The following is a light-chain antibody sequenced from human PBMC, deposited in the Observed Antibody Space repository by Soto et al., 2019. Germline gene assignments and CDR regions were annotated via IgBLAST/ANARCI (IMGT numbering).Light chain of an antibody. V-gene: IGLV2-14*01. Sequence: QSALTQPASVSGSPGQSITISCTGTSSDVGGYNYVSWYQHHAGKAPRLMIYDVSRRPAGASDRFSGSKSGSTASLTISSLQAEDEADYYCVSFTVHYSYVFGTGTKVTVL. J-gene: IGLJ1*01. CDR2: DVS. CDR1: SSDVGGYNY. CDR3: VSFTVHYSYV.